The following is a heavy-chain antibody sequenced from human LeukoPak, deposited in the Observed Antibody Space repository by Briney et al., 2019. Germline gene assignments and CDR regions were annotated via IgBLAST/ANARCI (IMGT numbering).Heavy chain of an antibody. Sequence: GGSLRLTCAASGFTFSSYAMNWVRQAPGKGLEWVSGISGSGGTTYYADSVKGRFTISRDNSKNTLSLQMNSLRAEDTAIYYCAKTFPDSTYYYDSSGTDAFDIWGQGTMVTVSS. CDR1: GFTFSSYA. CDR2: ISGSGGTT. V-gene: IGHV3-23*01. CDR3: AKTFPDSTYYYDSSGTDAFDI. D-gene: IGHD3-22*01. J-gene: IGHJ3*02.